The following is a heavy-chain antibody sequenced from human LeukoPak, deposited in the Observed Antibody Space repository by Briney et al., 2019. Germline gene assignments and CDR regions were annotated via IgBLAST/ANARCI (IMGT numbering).Heavy chain of an antibody. V-gene: IGHV1-2*02. CDR1: GYTLGNYY. J-gene: IGHJ5*02. Sequence: ASVIVSCKASGYTLGNYYIQWVRQAPGQGFEWMGWINPDSGATDYARKFLGRVSMTADTSINTAYLELSRLTPDDTAVYYCGRGRPPYCSAGDCYLAWLDPWGQGSLVTVSS. CDR2: INPDSGAT. CDR3: GRGRPPYCSAGDCYLAWLDP. D-gene: IGHD2-15*01.